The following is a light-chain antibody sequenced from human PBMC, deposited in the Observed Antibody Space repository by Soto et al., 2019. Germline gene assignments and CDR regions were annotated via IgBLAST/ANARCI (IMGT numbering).Light chain of an antibody. CDR1: SSDVGAYNY. Sequence: QSVLTQPASVSGSPGQSITIYCTGTSSDVGAYNYVSWYQQHPGKAPKLIISDVTDRPSGVSVRLSGSQSGITASLTISGLQAEDEADYFCSSYTATDPIWVFGGGTKGTVL. CDR3: SSYTATDPIWV. CDR2: DVT. J-gene: IGLJ3*02. V-gene: IGLV2-14*03.